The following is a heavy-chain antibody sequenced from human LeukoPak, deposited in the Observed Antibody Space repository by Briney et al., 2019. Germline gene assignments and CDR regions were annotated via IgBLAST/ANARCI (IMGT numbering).Heavy chain of an antibody. J-gene: IGHJ6*02. V-gene: IGHV4-34*01. CDR1: GGSFTDYF. D-gene: IGHD3-22*01. CDR2: INHGEST. Sequence: SETLSLTCDVFGGSFTDYFWTWIRQPPGKGLEWIGEINHGESTNYNPSLKSRATLSVDTSKNQFSLKLTSVTAADTAVYYCARGRTYYYDTSGYYPSIYYGVDVWGQGTTVIVSS. CDR3: ARGRTYYYDTSGYYPSIYYGVDV.